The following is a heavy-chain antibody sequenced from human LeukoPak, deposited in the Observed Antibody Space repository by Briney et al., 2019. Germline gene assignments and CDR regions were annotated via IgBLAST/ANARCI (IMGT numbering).Heavy chain of an antibody. CDR1: GFTFSSYA. J-gene: IGHJ4*02. CDR3: AKGYSDFWSGSDY. V-gene: IGHV3-23*01. CDR2: SSGSGGST. D-gene: IGHD3-3*01. Sequence: GGSLRLSCAASGFTFSSYAMSWVRQAPGKGLEGVSASSGSGGSTYYADSVKGRFTISRDNSKNTLYLQMNSLRAEDTAVYCCAKGYSDFWSGSDYWGQGTLVSVSS.